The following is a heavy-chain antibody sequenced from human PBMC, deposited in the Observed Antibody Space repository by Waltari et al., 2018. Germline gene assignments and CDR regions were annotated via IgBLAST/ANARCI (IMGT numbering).Heavy chain of an antibody. CDR2: HSASGHVS. CDR1: GFTFSDHA. J-gene: IGHJ2*01. CDR3: AKNATLGRARYFDL. Sequence: QLLESGGGLVQPGKSLRLSCVASGFTFSDHAMSWVRQRPGGGLEGVSSHSASGHVSYYTASVKGRFVISRDNSKNTFFLHLNAVTVGDTAIFYCAKNATLGRARYFDLWGRGTLVTVSP. D-gene: IGHD2-2*01. V-gene: IGHV3-23*01.